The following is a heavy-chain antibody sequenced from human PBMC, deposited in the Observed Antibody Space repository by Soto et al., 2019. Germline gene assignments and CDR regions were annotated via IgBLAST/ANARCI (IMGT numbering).Heavy chain of an antibody. D-gene: IGHD6-19*01. J-gene: IGHJ5*02. Sequence: QLQLQESGPGLVKPSGTLSLTCAVSGGSISSSHWWSWVRHPPGKGLEWIGGIYHSGSTNYNPSPKCRVNISVDKSKNQCSLKLSSVMAADTAVYYCARWELGRLAVAGRNRNGFDPWGQGTLVTVSS. CDR2: IYHSGST. CDR3: ARWELGRLAVAGRNRNGFDP. CDR1: GGSISSSHW. V-gene: IGHV4-4*02.